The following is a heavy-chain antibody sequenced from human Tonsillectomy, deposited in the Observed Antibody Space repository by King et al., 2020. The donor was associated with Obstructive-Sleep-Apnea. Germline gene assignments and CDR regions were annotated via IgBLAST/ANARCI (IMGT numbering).Heavy chain of an antibody. Sequence: VQLVESGGGVVQPERSLRLSCSASGFSFRTYGMHWVRQAPGKGLEGVAFIRYGGNVKYYADSVKGRFTISRDDSKNTLYLQMNSLRAEDTAVYYCAKGAMIVVVMEYFDYWGQGTLVTVSS. CDR1: GFSFRTYG. CDR3: AKGAMIVVVMEYFDY. J-gene: IGHJ4*02. CDR2: IRYGGNVK. V-gene: IGHV3-30*02. D-gene: IGHD3-22*01.